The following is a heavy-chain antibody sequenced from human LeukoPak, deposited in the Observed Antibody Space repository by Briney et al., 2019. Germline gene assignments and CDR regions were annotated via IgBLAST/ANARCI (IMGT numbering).Heavy chain of an antibody. J-gene: IGHJ4*02. D-gene: IGHD3-10*01. CDR2: ISWDGGST. Sequence: PGGSLRLSCAASGFTFDDYAMHWVRQAPGKGLEWVSLISWDGGSTYYADPVKGRFTISRDNSKNSLYLQMNSLRAEDTALYYCAKSPAGREYYFDYWGQGTLVTVSS. CDR1: GFTFDDYA. V-gene: IGHV3-43D*03. CDR3: AKSPAGREYYFDY.